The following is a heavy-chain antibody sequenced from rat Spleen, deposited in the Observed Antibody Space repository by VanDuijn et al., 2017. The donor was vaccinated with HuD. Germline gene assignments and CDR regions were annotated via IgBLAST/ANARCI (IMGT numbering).Heavy chain of an antibody. CDR1: GFTFSDYG. Sequence: EVQLVESGGGLVQPGGSLQVSCAASGFTFSDYGVAWVRQAPTKGLEWVATISYDGSSTYYRDSVKGRFTISRDNAKNTLFLQMDSLRSEDTATYYCATEYYGYTYWYFDFWGPGTMVTVSS. J-gene: IGHJ1*01. D-gene: IGHD1-9*01. CDR3: ATEYYGYTYWYFDF. V-gene: IGHV5-29*01. CDR2: ISYDGSST.